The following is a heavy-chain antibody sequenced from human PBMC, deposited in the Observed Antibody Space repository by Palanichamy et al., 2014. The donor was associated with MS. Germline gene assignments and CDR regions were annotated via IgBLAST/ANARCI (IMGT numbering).Heavy chain of an antibody. J-gene: IGHJ4*02. V-gene: IGHV3-15*02. D-gene: IGHD1-14*01. CDR1: QFTFTDAW. Sequence: EVQLMESWGGVGKRRGGSLRLSCAASQFTFTDAWMRWVRQAPGKGLEWVGRIKTKVDGGTTDYATPVKGRFTISRDDSKNTLYLQMNSLKTEDTAVYYCCTDGTRGYWGQGTLVTVSS. CDR3: CTDGTRGY. CDR2: IKTKVDGGTT.